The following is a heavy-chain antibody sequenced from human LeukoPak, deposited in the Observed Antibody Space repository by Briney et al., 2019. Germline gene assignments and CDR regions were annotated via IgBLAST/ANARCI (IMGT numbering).Heavy chain of an antibody. Sequence: AXSWVRQAPGKGLEWVSGISGSGDNTYYADSVKGRFTISRDNSKNTLYVQVNSLGTEDTAAYYCAKGSYYDSSGSFYFDYWGQGTLVTVSS. J-gene: IGHJ4*02. CDR3: AKGSYYDSSGSFYFDY. CDR1: A. D-gene: IGHD3-22*01. V-gene: IGHV3-23*01. CDR2: ISGSGDNT.